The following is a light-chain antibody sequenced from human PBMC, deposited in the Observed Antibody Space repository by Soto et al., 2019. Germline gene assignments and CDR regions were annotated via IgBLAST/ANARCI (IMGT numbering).Light chain of an antibody. CDR1: QSVSSY. CDR2: DAS. V-gene: IGKV3-11*01. J-gene: IGKJ2*01. CDR3: QQRGNWYT. Sequence: EIVLTQSPATLSSSPGERATLSCRASQSVSSYLAWYQQKSGQAPRLLIYDASNRATGIPARFSGSGSGTDFTLTISSLEPEDFAVYYCQQRGNWYTFGQGTKLEIK.